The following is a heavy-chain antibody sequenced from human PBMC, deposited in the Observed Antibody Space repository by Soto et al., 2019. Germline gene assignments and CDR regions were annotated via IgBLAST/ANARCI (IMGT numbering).Heavy chain of an antibody. V-gene: IGHV3-23*01. CDR2: ISGSGGST. J-gene: IGHJ5*02. CDR1: GFTFSSYA. CDR3: ARVLAVVVEVAAYGWFDP. Sequence: EVQLLESGGGLVQPGGSLRLSCAASGFTFSSYAMSWVRQAPGKGLEWVSAISGSGGSTYYADSVKGRFTISRDNSKKTLHLHMNSLRAEDTAVYYCARVLAVVVEVAAYGWFDPWGQGTLVTVSS. D-gene: IGHD2-15*01.